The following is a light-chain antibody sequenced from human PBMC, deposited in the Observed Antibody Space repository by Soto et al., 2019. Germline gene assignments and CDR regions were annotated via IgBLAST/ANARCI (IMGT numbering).Light chain of an antibody. V-gene: IGKV1-5*02. Sequence: DIQMTQSPSSLSASVGDRVTIICRASQSVSTRLAWYQQKPGKAPKVLIYDASSWAGGVPSRFTGSGSGTEFTLTINSLQPDDFATYYCQQLFMYPPTFGPGTKVDIK. J-gene: IGKJ3*01. CDR2: DAS. CDR1: QSVSTR. CDR3: QQLFMYPPT.